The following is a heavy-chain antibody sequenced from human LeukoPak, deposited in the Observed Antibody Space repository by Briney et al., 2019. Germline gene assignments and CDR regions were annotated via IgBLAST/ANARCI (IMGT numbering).Heavy chain of an antibody. Sequence: GGTLRLSCAASGFTFSNYGMSWVRQAPGKGLEWVSAISGSGVTTYYADSVKGRFTISRDNSKHTLYLQMNSLRAEDTAVCYCSKWKAIVLVPAARSPIDYWGQGTLVTVSS. D-gene: IGHD2-2*01. CDR3: SKWKAIVLVPAARSPIDY. V-gene: IGHV3-23*01. J-gene: IGHJ4*02. CDR2: ISGSGVTT. CDR1: GFTFSNYG.